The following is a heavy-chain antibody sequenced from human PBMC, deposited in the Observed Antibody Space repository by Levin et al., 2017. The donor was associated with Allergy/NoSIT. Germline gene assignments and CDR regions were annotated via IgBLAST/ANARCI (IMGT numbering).Heavy chain of an antibody. V-gene: IGHV3-30-3*01. CDR1: GFTFTSYA. J-gene: IGHJ4*02. CDR2: ISQDGSSK. D-gene: IGHD3-3*01. Sequence: GGSLRLSCAASGFTFTSYAFHWVRQAPGKGLEWVVVISQDGSSKYYADSVKGRFTISRDNSKNTVYLEMNSLRAEDTAVYYCARGGYYDFRSGQQFEYWGQGTLVTVSS. CDR3: ARGGYYDFRSGQQFEY.